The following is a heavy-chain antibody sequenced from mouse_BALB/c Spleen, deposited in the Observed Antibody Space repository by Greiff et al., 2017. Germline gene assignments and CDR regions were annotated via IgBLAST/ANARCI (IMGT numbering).Heavy chain of an antibody. V-gene: IGHV5-9-4*01. D-gene: IGHD2-3*01. CDR1: GFTFSSYA. Sequence: EVQLVESGGGLVKPGGSLKLSCAASGFTFSSYAMSWVRQSPEKRLEWVAEISSGGSYTYYPDTVTGRFTISRDNAKNTLYLEMSSLRSEDTAMYYCAKYDAYQNYAMDYWGQGTSVTVSS. J-gene: IGHJ4*01. CDR3: AKYDAYQNYAMDY. CDR2: ISSGGSYT.